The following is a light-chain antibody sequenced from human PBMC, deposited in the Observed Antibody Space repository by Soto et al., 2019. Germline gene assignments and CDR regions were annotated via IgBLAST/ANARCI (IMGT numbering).Light chain of an antibody. J-gene: IGKJ5*01. V-gene: IGKV1-9*01. CDR2: AAT. CDR3: QQVHSYPIT. CDR1: QGISSY. Sequence: DIQLTQSPSFLSASVGDRVTITCRASQGISSYVAWYQQMPGKAPKLLIYAATTLQSGVPSRFGGSGSQTEFTLTISSLQPEDFATYYCQQVHSYPITFGQGTRLEIK.